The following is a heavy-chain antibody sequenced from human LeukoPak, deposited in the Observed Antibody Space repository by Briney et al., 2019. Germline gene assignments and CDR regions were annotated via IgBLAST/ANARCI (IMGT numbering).Heavy chain of an antibody. V-gene: IGHV4-59*01. CDR1: GGSISSYY. D-gene: IGHD3-10*01. J-gene: IGHJ6*04. CDR3: ARGNYYGSFLLDV. Sequence: PSETLSLTCTVSGGSISSYYWSWIRQPPGKGLEWIGYIYSSGSTNYNPSLKSRVTILVDTSKNQFSLKLSSVTAADTAVYYCARGNYYGSFLLDVWGKGTTVTVSS. CDR2: IYSSGST.